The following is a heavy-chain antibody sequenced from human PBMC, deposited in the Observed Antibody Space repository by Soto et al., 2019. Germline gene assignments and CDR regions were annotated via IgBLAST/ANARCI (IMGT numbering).Heavy chain of an antibody. D-gene: IGHD4-17*01. J-gene: IGHJ5*02. CDR1: GFTFSSYD. Sequence: EVQLVESGGGVVQPGGSLRLSCAASGFTFSSYDMHWVRQATGKGLEWVSAIGTAGDTYYPGAVKGRFTISRENAKNSLYLQMNSLRAGDTAVYYCARGGDGDYGGWFDPWGQGTLVTVSS. CDR3: ARGGDGDYGGWFDP. V-gene: IGHV3-13*04. CDR2: IGTAGDT.